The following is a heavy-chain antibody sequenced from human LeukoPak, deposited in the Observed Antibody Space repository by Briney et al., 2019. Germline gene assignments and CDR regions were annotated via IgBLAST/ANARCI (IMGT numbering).Heavy chain of an antibody. CDR3: AKDRIPDGKYSIDF. J-gene: IGHJ4*02. CDR2: IVGNGGGI. CDR1: GFTFSTYA. Sequence: PGGSLRLSCAASGFTFSTYAMNWVRQAPGKGLEWVSVIVGNGGGIHYADSVKGRFTISRDNAKNTLYLQVNSLRAEDTAVYYCAKDRIPDGKYSIDFWGQGTLVTVSS. V-gene: IGHV3-23*01. D-gene: IGHD5-24*01.